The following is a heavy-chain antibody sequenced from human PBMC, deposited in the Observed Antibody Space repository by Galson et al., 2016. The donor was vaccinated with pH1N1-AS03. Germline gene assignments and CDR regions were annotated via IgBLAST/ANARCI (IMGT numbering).Heavy chain of an antibody. CDR2: TYYRSKWYN. CDR3: AGMQLGALHF. CDR1: GDSVSSNTAA. V-gene: IGHV6-1*01. J-gene: IGHJ4*02. Sequence: CAIPGDSVSSNTAAWNWIRQSPSRGLEWLGRTYYRSKWYNDYAVSVTSRIIINPDTSKNQFSLQLNSVTPEDTAIYYCAGMQLGALHFWGRGTLVTVSS. D-gene: IGHD1-1*01.